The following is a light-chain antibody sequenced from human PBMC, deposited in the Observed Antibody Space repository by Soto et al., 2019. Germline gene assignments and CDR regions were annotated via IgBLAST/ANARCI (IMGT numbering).Light chain of an antibody. CDR3: QRYNTWST. CDR2: GAS. J-gene: IGKJ1*01. CDR1: QCVTIS. V-gene: IGKV3-15*01. Sequence: EIVMMQSTATPSASPGERATLCGSTSQCVTISFPWYQQRPGQAPRLLIYGASTRASGIPARFSVSGSRTEFTLTLRSFQSQDFAVYYCQRYNTWSTFGPGTHVDI.